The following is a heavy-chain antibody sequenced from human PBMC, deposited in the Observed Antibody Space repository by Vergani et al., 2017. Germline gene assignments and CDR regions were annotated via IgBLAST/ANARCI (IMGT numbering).Heavy chain of an antibody. Sequence: QVQLVQSGAEVKKPGSSVKVSCKASGGTFSSYAISWVRQAPGQGLEWMGGIIPIFGTANYAQKFQGRVTITADESTSTAYMELSSLRSEDTAVYYCARAELGYCSSTSCYKEGARYCYMDVWGKGTTVTVSS. CDR3: ARAELGYCSSTSCYKEGARYCYMDV. CDR2: IIPIFGTA. D-gene: IGHD2-2*02. V-gene: IGHV1-69*13. J-gene: IGHJ6*03. CDR1: GGTFSSYA.